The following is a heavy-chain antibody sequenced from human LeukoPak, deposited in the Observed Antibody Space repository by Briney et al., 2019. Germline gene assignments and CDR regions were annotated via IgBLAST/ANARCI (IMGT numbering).Heavy chain of an antibody. V-gene: IGHV3-23*01. CDR3: ANSGYNSGPY. J-gene: IGHJ4*02. CDR2: IIGSGGGT. Sequence: GGSLRLSCVASGFTFSSYVMSWVRQAPGKGLEWVSGIIGSGGGTYYADSVKGRFTVSRDNSKNTLFLQMNSLRAEDTAVYYCANSGYNSGPYWGQGTLVTVSS. CDR1: GFTFSSYV. D-gene: IGHD6-19*01.